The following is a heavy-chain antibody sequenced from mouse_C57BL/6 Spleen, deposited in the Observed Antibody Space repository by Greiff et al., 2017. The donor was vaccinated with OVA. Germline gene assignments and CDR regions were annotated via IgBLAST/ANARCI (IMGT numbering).Heavy chain of an antibody. Sequence: VQLQQPGAELVRPGSSVKLSCKASGYTFTSYWMHWVKQRPIQGLEWIGNIDPSDSETHYNQKFKDKATLTVDKSSSTAYMQLSSLTSEDSAVYYCARSDGSSPYFDYWGQGTTRTVSS. J-gene: IGHJ2*01. V-gene: IGHV1-52*01. CDR2: IDPSDSET. CDR3: ARSDGSSPYFDY. CDR1: GYTFTSYW. D-gene: IGHD1-1*01.